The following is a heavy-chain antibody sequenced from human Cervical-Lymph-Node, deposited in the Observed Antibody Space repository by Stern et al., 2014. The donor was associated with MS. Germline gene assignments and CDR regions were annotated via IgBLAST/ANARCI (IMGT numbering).Heavy chain of an antibody. V-gene: IGHV4-59*01. CDR1: GGSISSYY. J-gene: IGHJ4*02. D-gene: IGHD6-13*01. CDR2: IYYSGST. CDR3: ARAVVYSSSWLSLLYFDY. Sequence: QVQLQESGPGLVKPSETLSLTCTVSGGSISSYYWSWIRQPPGKGLEWIGYIYYSGSTNYNPSLKSRVTISVDTSKNQFSLKLSSVTAADTAVYYCARAVVYSSSWLSLLYFDYWGQGTLVTVSS.